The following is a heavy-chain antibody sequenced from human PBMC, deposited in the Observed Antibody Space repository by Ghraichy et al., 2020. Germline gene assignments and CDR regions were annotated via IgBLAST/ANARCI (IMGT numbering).Heavy chain of an antibody. D-gene: IGHD6-19*01. CDR3: TKGAWLDN. J-gene: IGHJ4*02. Sequence: GSLRLSCVASGFPFNTFDMSWVRQVPGKGLEWVSVIIGSDGRTYYADSVKGRFTISRDNSKNTLFLQMNDLRVEDTALYYCTKGAWLDNWGPGTLVTVSS. CDR1: GFPFNTFD. V-gene: IGHV3-23*01. CDR2: IIGSDGRT.